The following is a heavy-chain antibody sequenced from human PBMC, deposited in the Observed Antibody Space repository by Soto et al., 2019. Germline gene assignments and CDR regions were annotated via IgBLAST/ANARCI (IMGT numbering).Heavy chain of an antibody. Sequence: XVKVSCKASGYTFTGYYMHWVRHAPGQGLEWMGWINPNSGGTNYAQKFQGWVIMTRDTSISTAYMELSRLRSDDTAVYYCAREIAAAGNDAFDIWGQGTMVTV. V-gene: IGHV1-2*04. CDR2: INPNSGGT. D-gene: IGHD6-13*01. CDR1: GYTFTGYY. J-gene: IGHJ3*02. CDR3: AREIAAAGNDAFDI.